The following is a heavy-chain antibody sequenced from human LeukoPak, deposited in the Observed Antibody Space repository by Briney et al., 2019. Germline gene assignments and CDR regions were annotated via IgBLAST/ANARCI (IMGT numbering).Heavy chain of an antibody. D-gene: IGHD2-2*01. Sequence: PGESLKISCKGSGYSFTSYWIGWVRQMRGKGLEWMGIIYPGDSDTRYSPSFQGQVTISADKSISTAYLQWSSLKASGTAMYYCARQVPATAISCFDYWGQGTLVTVSS. CDR3: ARQVPATAISCFDY. CDR1: GYSFTSYW. CDR2: IYPGDSDT. J-gene: IGHJ4*02. V-gene: IGHV5-51*01.